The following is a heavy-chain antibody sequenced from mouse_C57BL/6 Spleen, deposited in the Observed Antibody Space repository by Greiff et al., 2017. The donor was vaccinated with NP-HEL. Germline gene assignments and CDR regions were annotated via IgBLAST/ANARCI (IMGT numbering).Heavy chain of an antibody. Sequence: VQLQQPGPELVKPGASVKISCKASGYTFTDYYMNWVKQSHGKSLEWIGDINPNNGGTSYNQKFKGKATLTVDKSSSTAYMELRSLTSEDSAVYYCARDSNYDWFAYWGQGTLVTVSA. CDR3: ARDSNYDWFAY. CDR1: GYTFTDYY. V-gene: IGHV1-26*01. D-gene: IGHD2-5*01. CDR2: INPNNGGT. J-gene: IGHJ3*01.